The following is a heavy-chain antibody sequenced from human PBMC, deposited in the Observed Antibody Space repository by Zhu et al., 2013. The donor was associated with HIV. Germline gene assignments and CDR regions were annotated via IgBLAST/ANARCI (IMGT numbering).Heavy chain of an antibody. V-gene: IGHV1-2*02. J-gene: IGHJ4*02. D-gene: IGHD4-17*01. CDR2: INPDSGGT. CDR1: GYTFTDYY. CDR3: ATLYGDYGAYYFDL. Sequence: QVQLVQSGAEVKKPGASVKVSCKASGYTFTDYYMHWVRQAPGQGLEWMGWINPDSGGTNYAQKFQGRVTVTRDTSISTAYMELSRLRSEDTALYYCATLYGDYGAYYFDLWGQGTLVTVSS.